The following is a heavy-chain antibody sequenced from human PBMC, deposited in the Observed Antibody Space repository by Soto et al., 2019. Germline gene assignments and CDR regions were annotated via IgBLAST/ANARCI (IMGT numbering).Heavy chain of an antibody. Sequence: QVQLVQSGAEEKKPGASVKVSCKASGYTFTGYAMHWVRQAPGQWLEWMGWINAGNGNTKYSQKFQGRVTITRDTSASTAYMELSSLRSEDTAAYYCARAVAVPADFDYWGQGTLVTVSS. CDR3: ARAVAVPADFDY. V-gene: IGHV1-3*05. D-gene: IGHD6-19*01. CDR1: GYTFTGYA. CDR2: INAGNGNT. J-gene: IGHJ4*02.